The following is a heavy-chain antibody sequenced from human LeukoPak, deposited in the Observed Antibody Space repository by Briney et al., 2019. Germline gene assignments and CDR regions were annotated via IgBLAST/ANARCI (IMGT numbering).Heavy chain of an antibody. Sequence: PGGSLRLSCAAAGFTFSDYWMTWVRQFPGQGLEWVANIKQDGSESYYVDSVKGRFTISRDNAKQSLYLDMDSLRVEDTAVYYCARDVEQWLVRVHYFDYWGQGTLVTVSS. CDR3: ARDVEQWLVRVHYFDY. J-gene: IGHJ4*02. CDR2: IKQDGSES. V-gene: IGHV3-7*01. D-gene: IGHD6-19*01. CDR1: GFTFSDYW.